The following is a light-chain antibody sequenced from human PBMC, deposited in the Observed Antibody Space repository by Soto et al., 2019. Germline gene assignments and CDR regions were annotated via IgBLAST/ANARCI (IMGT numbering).Light chain of an antibody. Sequence: DIVMTQSPDSLAVSLGERATINCKSTQSVLYSPNNKNYLAWYQQKPGQPPKLLIYWASTRESGVPDRFSGSGSGTDFTLTISSLQAEDVAVYCCQQYYSSPPYTFGQGTKLEIK. CDR2: WAS. CDR1: QSVLYSPNNKNY. J-gene: IGKJ2*01. CDR3: QQYYSSPPYT. V-gene: IGKV4-1*01.